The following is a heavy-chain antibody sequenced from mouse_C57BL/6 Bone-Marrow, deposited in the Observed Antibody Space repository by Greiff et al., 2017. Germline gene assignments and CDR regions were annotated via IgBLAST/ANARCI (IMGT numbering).Heavy chain of an antibody. D-gene: IGHD1-1*01. J-gene: IGHJ1*03. CDR1: GYTFTSYG. CDR2: IYPRSGNT. Sequence: QVQLQQSGAGLARPGASVTLSCKASGYTFTSYGISWVKQRTGQGLEWIGEIYPRSGNTYYNEKFNVQATMTADKSSSTAYMEFRSLTTEDDAVYFCARVNGSYWYLYVWGTGTTVTVSA. CDR3: ARVNGSYWYLYV. V-gene: IGHV1-81*01.